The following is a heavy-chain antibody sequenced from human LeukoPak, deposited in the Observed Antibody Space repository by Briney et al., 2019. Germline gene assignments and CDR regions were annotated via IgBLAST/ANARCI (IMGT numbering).Heavy chain of an antibody. D-gene: IGHD6-13*01. CDR1: GFTFDDYG. Sequence: GGSLRLSCAASGFTFDDYGMSWVRQAPGKGLEWVSGINWNGGSTGYADSVKGRFTISRDNAKNSLYLQMNSLRAEDTAVYYCAKVGPSSSWSHYYYYMDVWGKGTTVTVSS. V-gene: IGHV3-20*04. CDR2: INWNGGST. CDR3: AKVGPSSSWSHYYYYMDV. J-gene: IGHJ6*03.